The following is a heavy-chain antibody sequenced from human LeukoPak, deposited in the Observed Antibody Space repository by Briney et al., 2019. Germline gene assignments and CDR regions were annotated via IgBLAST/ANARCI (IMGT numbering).Heavy chain of an antibody. Sequence: SGGSLRLSCAASGFTFSSYSMNWVRQAPGKGLGWVSSISSSSSYIYYADSVKGRFTISRDNAKNSLYLQMNSLRAEDTAVYYCARAARKYYYDSSGYYYFDYWGQGTLVTVSS. CDR2: ISSSSSYI. CDR1: GFTFSSYS. D-gene: IGHD3-22*01. CDR3: ARAARKYYYDSSGYYYFDY. V-gene: IGHV3-21*01. J-gene: IGHJ4*02.